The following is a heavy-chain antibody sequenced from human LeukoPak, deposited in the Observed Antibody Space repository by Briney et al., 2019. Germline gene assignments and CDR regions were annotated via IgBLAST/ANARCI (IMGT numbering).Heavy chain of an antibody. V-gene: IGHV4-34*01. CDR3: ARQDIVVVPAALDH. CDR1: GGSFSGYY. D-gene: IGHD2-2*01. Sequence: PSETLSLTCAVYGGSFSGYYWSWIRQPPGKGLEWIGEINHSGSTNYNPSLKSRVTISVDTSKNQFSLKLSSVTAADTAVYYCARQDIVVVPAALDHWGQGTLVTVSS. CDR2: INHSGST. J-gene: IGHJ4*02.